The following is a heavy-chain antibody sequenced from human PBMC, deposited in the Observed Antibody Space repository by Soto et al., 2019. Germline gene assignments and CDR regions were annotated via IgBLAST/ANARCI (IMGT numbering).Heavy chain of an antibody. CDR2: IYPGDSDT. D-gene: IGHD3-3*01. Sequence: PGESLRISCKGSGYSFTSYWIGWVRQMPGKGLEWMGIIYPGDSDTRYSPSFQGQVTISAGKSISTAYLQWSSLKASDTAMYYCARGPYYDFWSGYYTPDYYYYGMDVWGQGTTVTVSS. CDR1: GYSFTSYW. CDR3: ARGPYYDFWSGYYTPDYYYYGMDV. J-gene: IGHJ6*02. V-gene: IGHV5-51*01.